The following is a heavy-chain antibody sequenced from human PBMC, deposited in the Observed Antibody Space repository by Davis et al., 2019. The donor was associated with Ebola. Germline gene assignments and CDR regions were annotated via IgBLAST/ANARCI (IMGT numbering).Heavy chain of an antibody. CDR1: GYTFTGYY. CDR3: ARVQGYSGYAFFDP. J-gene: IGHJ5*02. Sequence: ASVKVSCKASGYTFTGYYMHWVRQAPGQGLEWMGWINPNSGGTNYAQKFQGRVTMTRDTSISTAYMELSRLRSDDTAVYYCARVQGYSGYAFFDPWGQGTLVTVSS. V-gene: IGHV1-2*02. D-gene: IGHD5-12*01. CDR2: INPNSGGT.